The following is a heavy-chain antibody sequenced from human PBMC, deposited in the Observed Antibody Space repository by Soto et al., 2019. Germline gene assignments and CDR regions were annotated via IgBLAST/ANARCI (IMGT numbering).Heavy chain of an antibody. J-gene: IGHJ4*02. D-gene: IGHD1-26*01. Sequence: ASVKVSCKASGYTFSSYYMHWVRQAPGQGLEWMGVINPSGDSTSYAQKFQGRVTITRDTSTSTLFMELSSLRSEDTAVYFCARDWESGYWGQGSLVTVSS. V-gene: IGHV1-46*01. CDR1: GYTFSSYY. CDR2: INPSGDST. CDR3: ARDWESGY.